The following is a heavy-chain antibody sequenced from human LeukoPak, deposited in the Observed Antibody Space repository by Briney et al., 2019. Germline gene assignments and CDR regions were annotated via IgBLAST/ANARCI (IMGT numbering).Heavy chain of an antibody. CDR1: GGTFSSYA. J-gene: IGHJ6*03. CDR2: IIPIFGTA. CDR3: ARGPTVVTPGDYYYYYMDV. D-gene: IGHD4-23*01. V-gene: IGHV1-69*13. Sequence: GASVKVSCKASGGTFSSYAISWVRQAPGQGLEWMGGIIPIFGTANYAQKFQGRVTITADESTSTAYMELSSLRSEDTAVYYCARGPTVVTPGDYYYYYMDVWGKGTTVTVSS.